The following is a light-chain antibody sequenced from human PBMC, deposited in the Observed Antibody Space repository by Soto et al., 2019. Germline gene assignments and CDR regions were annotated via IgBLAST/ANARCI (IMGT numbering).Light chain of an antibody. CDR1: QSVSGN. V-gene: IGKV3-11*01. J-gene: IGKJ2*01. CDR2: DAS. CDR3: QERSSWPPMYT. Sequence: ESVLTQSPATLSLSPGERVTLSCRATQSVSGNLAWYQQKPGQAPRLLMYDASNRATGIPARFSGRGSGTDFTLTISSLEPEDIAVYYCQERSSWPPMYTFGQGTKLEIK.